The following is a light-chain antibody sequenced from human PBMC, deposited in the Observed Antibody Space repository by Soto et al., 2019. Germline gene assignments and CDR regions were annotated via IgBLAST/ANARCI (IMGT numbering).Light chain of an antibody. J-gene: IGKJ1*01. V-gene: IGKV2-30*01. CDR3: LQGSHWPWT. Sequence: DVVMAQSPLSLPVTLGQPASISCRSSQSLVSADGNTYLNWFHQRPGQSPRRLISRLSNLDSGVPDRFSGSGSGTDFTLKISRVEAEDVGVYYCLQGSHWPWTFGQGTKVEI. CDR1: QSLVSADGNTY. CDR2: RLS.